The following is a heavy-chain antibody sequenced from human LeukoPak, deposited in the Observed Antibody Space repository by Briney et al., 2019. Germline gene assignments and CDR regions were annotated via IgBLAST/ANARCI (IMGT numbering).Heavy chain of an antibody. CDR3: ARHQTPYYDFWSGYYKHGAFDY. CDR1: GGSISSESYY. D-gene: IGHD3-3*01. Sequence: SETLSLTCSVSGGSISSESYYWSWVRQPPGKGLEWIGSIYYSGSTYYHPSVKGRVTISVDTSKNQFSLNLSSVTAADTAVYYCARHQTPYYDFWSGYYKHGAFDYWGQGTLVTVSS. CDR2: IYYSGST. V-gene: IGHV4-39*01. J-gene: IGHJ4*02.